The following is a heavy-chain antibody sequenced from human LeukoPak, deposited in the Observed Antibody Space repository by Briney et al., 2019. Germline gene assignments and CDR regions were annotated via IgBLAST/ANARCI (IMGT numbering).Heavy chain of an antibody. CDR1: GGSVSSSSYY. CDR2: IYYSGST. CDR3: ARDRSGGITMIVVDSS. J-gene: IGHJ4*02. Sequence: PSKTLSLTCTVSGGSVSSSSYYWGWIRQPPGKGLEWIGSIYYSGSTYYNPSLKSRVTISVDTSKNQFSLKLSSVTAADTAVYYCARDRSGGITMIVVDSSWGQGILVTVSS. D-gene: IGHD3-22*01. V-gene: IGHV4-39*07.